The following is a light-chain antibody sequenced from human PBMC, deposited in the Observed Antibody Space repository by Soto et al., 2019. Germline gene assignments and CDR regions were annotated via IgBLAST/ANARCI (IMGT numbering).Light chain of an antibody. Sequence: EIVLTQSPGTLSLSPGERATLSCRASQSVSNNYLARYQQKPGQAPRLLIYGTSSRATGIPDRFSGSGSGTDFTLTISRLEPEDFAVYYCQQYGNSPITFGQGTRLEI. CDR3: QQYGNSPIT. CDR2: GTS. J-gene: IGKJ5*01. V-gene: IGKV3-20*01. CDR1: QSVSNNY.